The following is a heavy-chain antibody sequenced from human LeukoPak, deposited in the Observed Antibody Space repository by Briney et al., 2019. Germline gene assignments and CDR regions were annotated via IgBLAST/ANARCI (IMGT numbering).Heavy chain of an antibody. CDR2: ICGSGGST. CDR3: AKSHGYYDSSGYYYAYYGMDV. J-gene: IGHJ6*02. Sequence: GGSLRLSCAASGFTFNSYAMSGVREAPGEGREWVSAICGSGGSTYYAGSVKGRFTISRDNSNNTLYLQMNSLRAEDTAIYYCAKSHGYYDSSGYYYAYYGMDVWGQGTTVTVSS. D-gene: IGHD3-22*01. CDR1: GFTFNSYA. V-gene: IGHV3-23*01.